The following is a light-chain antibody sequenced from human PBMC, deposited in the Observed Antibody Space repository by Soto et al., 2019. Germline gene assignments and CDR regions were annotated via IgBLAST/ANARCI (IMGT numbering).Light chain of an antibody. Sequence: QSALTQPPSASGSPGQSVTISCTGTSSDVGGYNYVSWYQQHPGKAPKLMIYEVSTRPSGVPDRFSGSKSGNTASLTVSGLQAEDEADYYCSSYAGSNILGVFGGGTKLTVL. V-gene: IGLV2-8*01. CDR3: SSYAGSNILGV. CDR1: SSDVGGYNY. J-gene: IGLJ2*01. CDR2: EVS.